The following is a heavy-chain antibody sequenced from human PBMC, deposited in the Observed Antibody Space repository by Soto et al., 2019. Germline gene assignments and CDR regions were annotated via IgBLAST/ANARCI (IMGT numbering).Heavy chain of an antibody. CDR1: GGTFSTSA. CDR3: ARDKDRAHLGGNYYYIMDV. V-gene: IGHV1-69*12. CDR2: IMPIFRTA. Sequence: QVQVVQSGAEVKKPGSSVKVSCKTSGGTFSTSAISWVRQAPGQGLEWMGGIMPIFRTADYAQKFQGRLSITADESASTDYLELRSLRSEDTAVYYCARDKDRAHLGGNYYYIMDVWGQGTTVTVTS. J-gene: IGHJ6*02.